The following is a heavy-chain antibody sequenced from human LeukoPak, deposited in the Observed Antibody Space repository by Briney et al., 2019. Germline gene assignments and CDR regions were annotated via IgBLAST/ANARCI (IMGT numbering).Heavy chain of an antibody. D-gene: IGHD4-11*01. V-gene: IGHV4-59*12. CDR3: ARRVLQSRWFDY. Sequence: SETLSLTCIVSGGSISNFYWSWIRQPPGKGLEWVGYIYYSGSTDYNPSLKSRVTISVDTSKNQFSLKLSSVTAADTAVYYCARRVLQSRWFDYWGQGTLVTVSS. CDR1: GGSISNFY. J-gene: IGHJ4*02. CDR2: IYYSGST.